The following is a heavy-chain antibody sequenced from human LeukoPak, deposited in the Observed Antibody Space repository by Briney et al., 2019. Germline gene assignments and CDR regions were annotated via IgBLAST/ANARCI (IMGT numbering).Heavy chain of an antibody. CDR3: ARDPYSGGYWNYYYYYMDV. Sequence: GGSLRLSCAASGFSFSSYEMNWVRQAPGKGLEWVSYISSSGSTIYYADSVKGRFTISRDNAKNSLSLQMNSLTAEDTAVYYCARDPYSGGYWNYYYYYMDVWGKGTTVTISS. J-gene: IGHJ6*03. CDR1: GFSFSSYE. CDR2: ISSSGSTI. V-gene: IGHV3-48*03. D-gene: IGHD1-26*01.